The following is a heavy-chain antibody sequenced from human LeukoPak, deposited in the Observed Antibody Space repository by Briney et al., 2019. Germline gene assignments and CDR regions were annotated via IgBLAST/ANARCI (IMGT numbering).Heavy chain of an antibody. Sequence: ASVKVSCKASGYTLTELSMHWVRQAPGKGLEWMGGFDPEDGETIYAQKFQGRVTMTEDTSTGTAYMELSSLRSEYTAVYYCAQPRSGPYYHYYGMDVWGQGTTVTVSS. CDR3: AQPRSGPYYHYYGMDV. CDR1: GYTLTELS. J-gene: IGHJ6*02. CDR2: FDPEDGET. V-gene: IGHV1-24*01. D-gene: IGHD3-3*01.